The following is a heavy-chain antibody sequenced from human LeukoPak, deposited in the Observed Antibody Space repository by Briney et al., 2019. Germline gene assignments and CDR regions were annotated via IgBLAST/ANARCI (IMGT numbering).Heavy chain of an antibody. V-gene: IGHV3-21*01. CDR3: ARVRCSGGGCFYNFDY. CDR2: ITRSSSYI. J-gene: IGHJ4*02. Sequence: GSLRLSCAASGFTFSSYAMNWVRQAPGKGLEWVSSITRSSSYIYYADSVKGRFTISRDNAKNSLYLQMNSLRAEDTAVYYCARVRCSGGGCFYNFDYWGQGSLVTVSS. D-gene: IGHD2-15*01. CDR1: GFTFSSYA.